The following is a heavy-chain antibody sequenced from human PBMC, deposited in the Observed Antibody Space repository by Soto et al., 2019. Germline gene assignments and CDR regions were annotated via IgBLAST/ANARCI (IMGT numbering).Heavy chain of an antibody. V-gene: IGHV3-33*01. D-gene: IGHD1-26*01. J-gene: IGHJ4*02. Sequence: QVQLVESGGGVVQPGRSLRLSCAAAGFTFSTYGIHWVRQAPGKGLEWVAVIWHDGSNKYYADSVKGRFTSSRDNSKNTRYLEMNSLRAEDTAVYYCAGAVGPFDYWGQGTLVTVSS. CDR1: GFTFSTYG. CDR2: IWHDGSNK. CDR3: AGAVGPFDY.